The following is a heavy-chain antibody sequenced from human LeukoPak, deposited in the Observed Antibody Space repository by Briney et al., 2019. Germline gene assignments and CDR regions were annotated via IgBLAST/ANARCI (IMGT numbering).Heavy chain of an antibody. CDR1: GFTFTNYW. CDR2: ISSSSSYI. Sequence: GGSLRLSCAASGFTFTNYWMSWVRQAPGKGLEWVSCISSSSSYIYYADSVKGRFTISRDNAKKSLYLQMNSLRVEDTAVYYCARGSSNIAARNNWFDPWGQGTLATVSS. D-gene: IGHD6-6*01. CDR3: ARGSSNIAARNNWFDP. V-gene: IGHV3-21*01. J-gene: IGHJ5*02.